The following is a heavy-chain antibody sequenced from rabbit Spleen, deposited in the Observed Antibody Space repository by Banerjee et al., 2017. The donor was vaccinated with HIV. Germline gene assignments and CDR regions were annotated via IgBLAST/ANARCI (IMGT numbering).Heavy chain of an antibody. CDR2: IDPIFGRT. J-gene: IGHJ3*01. CDR1: GFDFSNYG. CDR3: ARVGGVGVYGYATL. V-gene: IGHV1S47*01. D-gene: IGHD6-1*01. Sequence: QEQLVEFGGGLVQPGGSLKLSCKASGFDFSNYGLSWVRQAPGKGLEWIGYIDPIFGRTYYASWVNGRFTISRENTQNTVSLQMNSLTAADTATYFCARVGGVGVYGYATLWGQGTLVTVS.